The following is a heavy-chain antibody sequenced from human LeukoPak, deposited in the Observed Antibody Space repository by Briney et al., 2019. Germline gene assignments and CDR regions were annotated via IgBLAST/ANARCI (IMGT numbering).Heavy chain of an antibody. Sequence: PSQTLSLTCTVSGGSISSGGYYWSWIRQHPGKGLEWIGYIYYSGSTYYNPSLKSRVTISVDTSKNQFSLKLSSATAADAAVYYCASLVGPSPFFDYWGQGTLVTVSS. CDR3: ASLVGPSPFFDY. V-gene: IGHV4-31*03. J-gene: IGHJ4*02. CDR2: IYYSGST. D-gene: IGHD2-2*01. CDR1: GGSISSGGYY.